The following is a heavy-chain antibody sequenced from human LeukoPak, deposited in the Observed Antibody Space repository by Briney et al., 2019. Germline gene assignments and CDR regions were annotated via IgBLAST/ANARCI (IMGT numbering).Heavy chain of an antibody. CDR3: AKRGELKLARSFED. D-gene: IGHD1-26*01. Sequence: GGSLRLSCAASGFTFSTYAMSWVRQAPGKGLEGVSAITGRGDSTYCADSVKGRFTISRDNSKNTLYLQTSSLRAEDTAVYYCAKRGELKLARSFEDWGQGTLVTVSS. V-gene: IGHV3-23*01. CDR1: GFTFSTYA. J-gene: IGHJ4*02. CDR2: ITGRGDST.